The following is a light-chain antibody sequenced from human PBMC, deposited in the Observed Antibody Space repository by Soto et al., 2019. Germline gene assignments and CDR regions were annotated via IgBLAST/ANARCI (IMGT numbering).Light chain of an antibody. Sequence: NFMLTQPHSVSESPGKTVTISCTRSSGSIGSSYVQWYQQRPGSSPTTVIFEDNQRPTGVPVRFSGSIDSSSNSASLVISGLRTEDEADYYCQSYDTSNPLVFGGGPQLTVL. CDR3: QSYDTSNPLV. CDR2: EDN. CDR1: SGSIGSSY. V-gene: IGLV6-57*01. J-gene: IGLJ3*02.